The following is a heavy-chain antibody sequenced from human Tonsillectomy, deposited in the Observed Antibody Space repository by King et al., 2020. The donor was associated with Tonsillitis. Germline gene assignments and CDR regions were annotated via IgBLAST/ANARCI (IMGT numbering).Heavy chain of an antibody. J-gene: IGHJ6*02. Sequence: QLVQSGAEVKKPGSSVKVSCKASGGTFSSYAISWVRQAPGQGLEWMGRIIPIHGIANYAQKFQGRFTITADKSTSTAYIELRSLRSEDPAVYYCAPVWLGVAYYDYYGMDVWGQGTTVTVSS. D-gene: IGHD3-10*01. CDR2: IIPIHGIA. CDR1: GGTFSSYA. V-gene: IGHV1-69*04. CDR3: APVWLGVAYYDYYGMDV.